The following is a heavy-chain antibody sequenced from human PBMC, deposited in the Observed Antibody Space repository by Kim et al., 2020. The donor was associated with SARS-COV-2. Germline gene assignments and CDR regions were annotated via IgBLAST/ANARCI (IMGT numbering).Heavy chain of an antibody. J-gene: IGHJ2*01. CDR2: ISAYNGNT. V-gene: IGHV1-18*01. CDR1: GYTFTSYG. Sequence: ASVKVSCKASGYTFTSYGISWVRQAPGQGLEWMGWISAYNGNTNYAQKLQGRVTMTTDTPTSTAYMELRSLRSDDTAVYYCARYSTTVVNPYWYFDLWGRGTLVTVSS. D-gene: IGHD4-17*01. CDR3: ARYSTTVVNPYWYFDL.